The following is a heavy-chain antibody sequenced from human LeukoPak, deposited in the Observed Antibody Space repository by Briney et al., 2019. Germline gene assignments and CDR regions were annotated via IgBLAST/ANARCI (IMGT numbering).Heavy chain of an antibody. J-gene: IGHJ2*01. D-gene: IGHD6-13*01. Sequence: PSETLSLTCAVYGGSFSGYYWSWIRQPPGKGLEWIGYIYYSGSTNYNPSLKSRVTISVDTSKNQFSLKLSSVTAADTAVYYCARVDGSSSWYRYFDLWAVAPWSLSPQ. CDR1: GGSFSGYY. CDR2: IYYSGST. V-gene: IGHV4-59*01. CDR3: ARVDGSSSWYRYFDL.